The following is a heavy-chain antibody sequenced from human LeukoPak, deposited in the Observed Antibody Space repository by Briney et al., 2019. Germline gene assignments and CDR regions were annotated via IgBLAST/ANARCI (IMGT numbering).Heavy chain of an antibody. CDR1: GFTFSSYS. Sequence: GGSLRLSCAASGFTFSSYSMNWVRQAPGKGLEWVSSISSSSSYIYYADSVKGRFTISRDNAKNSLYLQMNSPRAEDTAVYYCAKDRCSNGVGCYYYYMDVWGKGTTVTISS. D-gene: IGHD2-8*01. V-gene: IGHV3-21*01. J-gene: IGHJ6*03. CDR2: ISSSSSYI. CDR3: AKDRCSNGVGCYYYYMDV.